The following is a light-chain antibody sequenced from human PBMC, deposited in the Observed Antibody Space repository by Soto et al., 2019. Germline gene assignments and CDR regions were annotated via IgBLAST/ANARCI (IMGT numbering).Light chain of an antibody. J-gene: IGKJ1*01. CDR2: NAS. CDR3: QQYDSLPRT. Sequence: DIQMTQSPSSLSASVGDRVTITCQASQDTSNYLNWYQHKPGKAPKLLIYNASNLETGVPSRFSGSGSGTDFNLTISSLQPEDIATYYCQQYDSLPRTFGQGTKVEIK. CDR1: QDTSNY. V-gene: IGKV1-33*01.